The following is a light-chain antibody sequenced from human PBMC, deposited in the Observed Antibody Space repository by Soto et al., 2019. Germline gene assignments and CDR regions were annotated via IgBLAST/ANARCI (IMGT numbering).Light chain of an antibody. J-gene: IGKJ1*01. CDR2: KAS. CDR3: QQYRAYRA. CDR1: QNIDSW. Sequence: DIQMTHSPSTLSASVLYIVTITFRSSQNIDSWLAWHQQKPGKVPKLLISKASNLENGVPSRFSGSGSGTEFTLTISSLQPDDFATYYCQQYRAYRAFGQGTKVE. V-gene: IGKV1-5*03.